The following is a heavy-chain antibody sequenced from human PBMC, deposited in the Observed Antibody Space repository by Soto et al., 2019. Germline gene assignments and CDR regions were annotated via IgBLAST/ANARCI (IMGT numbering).Heavy chain of an antibody. CDR3: AKVGPVWGAADF. J-gene: IGHJ4*02. D-gene: IGHD3-16*01. V-gene: IGHV3-21*02. CDR1: GFSLSSYS. CDR2: ISSSGSDI. Sequence: EVQLGESGGGLVKPGGSLRLSCAASGFSLSSYSINWVRQAPGKGLEWVSCISSSGSDIYYADSAKGRFTISRDNTKNSVFLQMNSLRAEDTAVYYCAKVGPVWGAADFWGQGTPVTVSS.